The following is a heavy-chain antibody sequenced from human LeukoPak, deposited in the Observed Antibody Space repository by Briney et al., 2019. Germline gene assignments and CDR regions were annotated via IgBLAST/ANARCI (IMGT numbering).Heavy chain of an antibody. J-gene: IGHJ4*02. D-gene: IGHD2-15*01. Sequence: GGSLRLSCAASGFTFSGYWMHWVRQAPGKGLEWVANIEPAGSATYYVDSVKGRFTISRDNAKNLLYLQMNSLRAEDSAVYHCGRFGYVAAVDSWGQGALVTVSS. CDR1: GFTFSGYW. CDR3: GRFGYVAAVDS. CDR2: IEPAGSAT. V-gene: IGHV3-7*01.